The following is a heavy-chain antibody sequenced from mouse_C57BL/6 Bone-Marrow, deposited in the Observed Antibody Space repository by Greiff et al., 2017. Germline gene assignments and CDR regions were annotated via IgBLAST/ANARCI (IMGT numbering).Heavy chain of an antibody. J-gene: IGHJ3*01. V-gene: IGHV5-6*01. CDR2: LSSGGSYT. CDR1: GFTFSSYG. D-gene: IGHD2-3*01. CDR3: ASEGNDGYYDWVWFAY. Sequence: EVQLVESGGDLVKPGGSLKLSCAASGFTFSSYGMSWVRQTPDKRLELVATLSSGGSYTYYPDSVKGRFTISRDNAKNTLYLQMSSLKSEDTAMYYCASEGNDGYYDWVWFAYWGQGTLVTVSA.